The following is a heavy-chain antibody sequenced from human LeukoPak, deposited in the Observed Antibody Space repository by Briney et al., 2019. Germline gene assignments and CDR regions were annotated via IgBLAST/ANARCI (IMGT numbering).Heavy chain of an antibody. D-gene: IGHD5-18*01. CDR1: GGSFSGYY. Sequence: PSETLSLTCAVYGGSFSGYYWSWIRQPPGKGLEWIGEINHSGSTNYNPSLKSRVTISVDTSKNQFSLKLGSVTAADTAVYYCARSRWQLWKGYYFDYWGQGTLVTVSS. J-gene: IGHJ4*02. CDR2: INHSGST. V-gene: IGHV4-34*01. CDR3: ARSRWQLWKGYYFDY.